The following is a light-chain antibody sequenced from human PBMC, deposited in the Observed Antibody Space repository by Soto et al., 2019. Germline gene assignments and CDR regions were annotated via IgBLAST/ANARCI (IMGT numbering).Light chain of an antibody. J-gene: IGKJ4*01. CDR1: QSISSW. CDR2: DAS. Sequence: DIQMTQSPSTLSASVGDRVTITCRASQSISSWLAWYQQKPGKAPNLLIFDASNLERGAPSRFSGIGSGTEFTLTISSLQPDDFATYFCQQYSKYPLTFGGGTKVEIK. CDR3: QQYSKYPLT. V-gene: IGKV1-5*01.